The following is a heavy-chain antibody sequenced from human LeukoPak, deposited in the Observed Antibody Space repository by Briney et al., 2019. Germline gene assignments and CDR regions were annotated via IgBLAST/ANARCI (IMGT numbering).Heavy chain of an antibody. J-gene: IGHJ6*02. D-gene: IGHD4-23*01. CDR3: ARDRIEDYGGNSGGTYYYYYGMDV. Sequence: SGGSLRLSCAASGFTFSSYWMSWVRQAPGKGLEWVANIKQDGSEKYYVDSVKGRFTIYRDNAKNSLYLQMNSLRAEDTAVYYCARDRIEDYGGNSGGTYYYYYGMDVWGQGTTVTVSS. CDR1: GFTFSSYW. V-gene: IGHV3-7*01. CDR2: IKQDGSEK.